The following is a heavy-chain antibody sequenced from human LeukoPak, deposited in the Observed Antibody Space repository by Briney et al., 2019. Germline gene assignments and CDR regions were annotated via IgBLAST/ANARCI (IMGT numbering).Heavy chain of an antibody. CDR2: IYTSGNT. D-gene: IGHD3-22*01. CDR3: ARDHQGDSSGYYDAFDI. CDR1: GGSISSYSYY. V-gene: IGHV4-61*02. Sequence: SETLSLTCTVSGGSISSYSYYWSWIRQPVGKGLEWIGRIYTSGNTNYNPSLKSRVTMSVDTSKNQFSLKLSSVTAADTAVYYCARDHQGDSSGYYDAFDIWGQGTMVTVSS. J-gene: IGHJ3*02.